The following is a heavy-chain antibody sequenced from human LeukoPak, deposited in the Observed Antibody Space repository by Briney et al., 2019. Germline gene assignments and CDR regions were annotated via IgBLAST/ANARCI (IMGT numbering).Heavy chain of an antibody. CDR2: ISSSGSTI. J-gene: IGHJ6*03. Sequence: GGSLRLSCAASEFTFSNYNMNWVRQAPGKGLEWVSYISSSGSTIYYADSVKGRFTISRDNAKNSLYLQMNSLRAEDTAVYYCARGAVADYYYYYYMDVWGKGTTVTVSS. D-gene: IGHD6-19*01. CDR3: ARGAVADYYYYYYMDV. V-gene: IGHV3-48*04. CDR1: EFTFSNYN.